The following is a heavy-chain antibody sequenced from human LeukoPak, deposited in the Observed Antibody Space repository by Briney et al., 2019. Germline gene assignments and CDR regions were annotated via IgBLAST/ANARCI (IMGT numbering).Heavy chain of an antibody. V-gene: IGHV4-59*01. CDR2: VSYTGDA. CDR3: ASGWNYGDY. CDR1: GGAISSYY. Sequence: SETLSLTCTVPGGAISSYYWSWIRQPPGKGLEWIGYVSYTGDASQNPSLRGRVTMSVDTSNNQVSLELSSVTAADTAVYYCASGWNYGDYWGQGTLVTVSS. D-gene: IGHD3-10*01. J-gene: IGHJ4*02.